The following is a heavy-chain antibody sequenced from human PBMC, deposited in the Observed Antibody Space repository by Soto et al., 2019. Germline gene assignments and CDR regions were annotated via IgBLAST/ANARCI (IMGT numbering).Heavy chain of an antibody. V-gene: IGHV4-39*01. CDR3: ARQEITIFGVVISPYYFDY. J-gene: IGHJ4*02. CDR2: IYYSGST. D-gene: IGHD3-3*01. CDR1: GGSISSSSYY. Sequence: QLQLQESGPGLVKPSETLSLTCTVSGGSISSSSYYWGWIRQPPGKGLEWIGSIYYSGSTYYNPSLKSRVTISVDTSKIQFSLKLSSVTAADTAVYYCARQEITIFGVVISPYYFDYWGQGTLVTVSS.